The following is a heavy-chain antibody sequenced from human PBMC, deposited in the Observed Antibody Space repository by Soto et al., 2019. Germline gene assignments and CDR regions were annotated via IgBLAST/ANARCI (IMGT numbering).Heavy chain of an antibody. V-gene: IGHV1-69*06. D-gene: IGHD2-15*01. CDR3: ARRHSGGFFRFFDS. Sequence: GGSVKVSCKASGGSLSTNPISWVRQAPGQGLEWMGGTGSGTGPGNHAQKFQGRLTVTADKSTSTVYMELTNLSSEDTAVYYCARRHSGGFFRFFDSWGQGTLVTVSS. CDR2: TGSGTGPG. CDR1: GGSLSTNP. J-gene: IGHJ4*02.